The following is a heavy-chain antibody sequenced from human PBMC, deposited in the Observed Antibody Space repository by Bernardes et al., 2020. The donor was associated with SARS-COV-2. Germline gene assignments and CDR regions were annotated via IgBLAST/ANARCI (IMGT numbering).Heavy chain of an antibody. Sequence: GGSLRLSCAASGFTFSIYWMHWVLQAPGKGLVWVSRINSDGSSTSYADSVKGRFTISRDNAKNTLYLQMNSLRAEDTAVYYCARARYYDSTGYYFDYWGQGTLVTVYS. J-gene: IGHJ4*02. D-gene: IGHD3-22*01. CDR3: ARARYYDSTGYYFDY. CDR2: INSDGSST. V-gene: IGHV3-74*01. CDR1: GFTFSIYW.